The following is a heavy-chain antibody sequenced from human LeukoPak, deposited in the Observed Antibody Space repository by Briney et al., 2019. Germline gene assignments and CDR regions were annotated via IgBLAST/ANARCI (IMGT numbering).Heavy chain of an antibody. CDR1: GYTFTGYY. CDR3: ARVGGRYFDWLGLGLSHMDV. Sequence: ASVKVSCKASGYTFTGYYMHWVRQAPGQGLEWMGWINPNSGGTNYAQKFQGRVTMTRDTSISTAYMELSRLRSDDTAVYYCARVGGRYFDWLGLGLSHMDVWGKGTTVTVSS. CDR2: INPNSGGT. V-gene: IGHV1-2*02. D-gene: IGHD3-9*01. J-gene: IGHJ6*03.